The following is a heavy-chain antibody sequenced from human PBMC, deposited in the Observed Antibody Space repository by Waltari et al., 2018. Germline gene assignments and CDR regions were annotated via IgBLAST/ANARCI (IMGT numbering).Heavy chain of an antibody. D-gene: IGHD3-9*01. CDR2: ISSTGTTI. CDR3: AREIRGTGYFPDAFDI. V-gene: IGHV3-48*01. CDR1: GLIFSTSS. Sequence: EVQLVESGGGLVQPGGSLRLSCAASGLIFSTSSMNWVRQAPGKGLEWVAYISSTGTTIYYTDSVQGRFTISRTNAQNSLYLQMNSLRAEDTAVYYCAREIRGTGYFPDAFDIWGQGTMVTVSS. J-gene: IGHJ3*02.